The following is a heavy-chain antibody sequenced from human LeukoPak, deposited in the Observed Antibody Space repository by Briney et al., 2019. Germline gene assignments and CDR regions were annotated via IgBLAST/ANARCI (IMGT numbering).Heavy chain of an antibody. CDR3: AMYYYDTSGPYVGAFDI. D-gene: IGHD3-22*01. CDR1: GYTFTSHD. CDR2: MNPNSGHT. V-gene: IGHV1-8*01. J-gene: IGHJ3*02. Sequence: GASVKVSCKASGYTFTSHDVNWLRQATGQGLEWLGWMNPNSGHTGFAQKFQGRVTMTRDTFISTAYMELSSLRSEDTAMYYCAMYYYDTSGPYVGAFDIWGQGTMVTVSS.